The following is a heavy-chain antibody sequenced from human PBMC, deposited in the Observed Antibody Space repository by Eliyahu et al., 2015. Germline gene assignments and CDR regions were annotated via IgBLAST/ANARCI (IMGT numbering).Heavy chain of an antibody. D-gene: IGHD1-26*01. CDR3: ARESATGSKTYFDP. Sequence: QLQLVQSGAEVKMPGSSVXXSCXASGGTFXAAPIXWVRQAPGQGLEWMGRIIPVXGMXKYAQKFQGRITVTADRSPAAAHLELVSLTSEDTAVYYCARESATGSKTYFDPWGQGTLVTVSS. CDR2: IIPVXGMX. J-gene: IGHJ5*02. V-gene: IGHV1-69*04. CDR1: GGTFXAAP.